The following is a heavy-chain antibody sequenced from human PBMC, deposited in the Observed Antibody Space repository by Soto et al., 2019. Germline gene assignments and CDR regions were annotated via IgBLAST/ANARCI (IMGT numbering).Heavy chain of an antibody. D-gene: IGHD2-8*02. CDR3: ARGPAFSKGSLVGYYYYGMDV. CDR1: GFTFSSYS. J-gene: IGHJ6*02. CDR2: ISSSSSTI. Sequence: GGSLRLSCAASGFTFSSYSMNWVRQAPGKGLEWVSYISSSSSTIYYADSVKGRFTISRDNAKNSLYLQMNSLRDEDTAVYYCARGPAFSKGSLVGYYYYGMDVWGQGTTVTVSS. V-gene: IGHV3-48*02.